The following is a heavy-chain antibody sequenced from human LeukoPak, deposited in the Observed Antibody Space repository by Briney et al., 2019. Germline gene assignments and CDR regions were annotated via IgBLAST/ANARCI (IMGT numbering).Heavy chain of an antibody. J-gene: IGHJ6*03. CDR1: GFTFSSYA. CDR3: TTNAVYYYYYMDV. D-gene: IGHD6-19*01. Sequence: GGSLRLSCAASGFTFSSYAMSWVRQAPGKGLEWVGRIKSKPDGGTTDYAAPVKGRFTISRDDSKNTLYLQVNSLKTEDTAVYYCTTNAVYYYYYMDVWGKGTTVTVSS. V-gene: IGHV3-15*01. CDR2: IKSKPDGGTT.